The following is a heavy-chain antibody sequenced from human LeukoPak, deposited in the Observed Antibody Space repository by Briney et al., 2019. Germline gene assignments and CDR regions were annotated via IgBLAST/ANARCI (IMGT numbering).Heavy chain of an antibody. J-gene: IGHJ4*02. Sequence: PGGSLRPSCAASGFTLINYDMNWVRQAPGKGLERVSSISSSSSYIYYADSVKGRFTISRDNAKNSLYLQMNSLRAEDTAVYYCARDDQKAVADEDYFDYWGQGTLVTVSS. D-gene: IGHD6-19*01. V-gene: IGHV3-21*01. CDR3: ARDDQKAVADEDYFDY. CDR1: GFTLINYD. CDR2: ISSSSSYI.